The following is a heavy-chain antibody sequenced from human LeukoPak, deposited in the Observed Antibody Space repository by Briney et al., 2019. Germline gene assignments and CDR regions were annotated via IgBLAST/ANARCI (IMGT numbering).Heavy chain of an antibody. CDR1: GFIFGDYA. Sequence: PGRSLRLSCTASGFIFGDYAMNWVRRAPGKGLEWVGFITSKAYGGTTKYAASVKGRFTISRDDSKSIAYLQMNSLKTEDTALYYCARTSYDNSAYPFDYWGQGTLVTVSS. CDR3: ARTSYDNSAYPFDY. J-gene: IGHJ4*02. V-gene: IGHV3-49*04. CDR2: ITSKAYGGTT. D-gene: IGHD3-22*01.